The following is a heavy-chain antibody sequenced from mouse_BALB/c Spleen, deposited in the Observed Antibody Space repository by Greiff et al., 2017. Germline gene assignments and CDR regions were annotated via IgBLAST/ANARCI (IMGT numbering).Heavy chain of an antibody. CDR2: IDPANGNT. J-gene: IGHJ4*01. V-gene: IGHV14-3*02. Sequence: VQLQQSGAELVKPGASVKLSCTASGFNIKDTYMHWVKQRPEQGLEWIGRIDPANGNTKYDPKFQGKATITADTSSNTAYLQLSSLTSEDTAVYYCARPPDYYGSSYYAMDYWGQGTSVTVSS. D-gene: IGHD1-1*01. CDR3: ARPPDYYGSSYYAMDY. CDR1: GFNIKDTY.